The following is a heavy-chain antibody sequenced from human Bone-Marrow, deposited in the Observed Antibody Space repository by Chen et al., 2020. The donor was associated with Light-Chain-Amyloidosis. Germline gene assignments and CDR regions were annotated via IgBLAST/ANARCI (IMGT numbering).Heavy chain of an antibody. J-gene: IGHJ6*02. V-gene: IGHV4-34*01. CDR2: ITHSGST. CDR1: GGSFSDYS. Sequence: QVQLQQWGAGLLKPSETLSLTCAVYGGSFSDYSWTWIRQSPGTGLEWIGKITHSGSTKYNPSLKSRVTTSVDTSKNQFSLKMNSVTAADTAVYYCVRDTYDSSTYYTYRSMDVWGQGTTVTVSS. CDR3: VRDTYDSSTYYTYRSMDV. D-gene: IGHD3-22*01.